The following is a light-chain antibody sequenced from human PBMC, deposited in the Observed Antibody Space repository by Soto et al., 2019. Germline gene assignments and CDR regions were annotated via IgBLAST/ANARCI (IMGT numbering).Light chain of an antibody. CDR1: QNINTW. CDR3: QQYNAWYT. CDR2: KAS. V-gene: IGKV1-5*03. J-gene: IGKJ2*01. Sequence: DIQMTQSPSTLSASVGDRVTITCRASQNINTWLAWYQQKPGKAPNLLIYKASTTASGVPSRFSGSGSGTEFTLTISSMQPDDFATYFCQQYNAWYTFGQGTKLEL.